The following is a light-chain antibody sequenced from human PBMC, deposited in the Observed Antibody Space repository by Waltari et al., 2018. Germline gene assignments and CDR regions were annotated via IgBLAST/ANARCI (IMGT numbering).Light chain of an antibody. Sequence: DIVMTQSPLSLSVTPGAPASVSCRSSQSLLHSNGRSGLDWYLQKPGQSPQLLIYLGSYRASGVPDRFSGSGSGTDFTLKISRVEAEDVGVYYCMQSLQSPWTFGQGTKVEIK. CDR3: MQSLQSPWT. CDR2: LGS. CDR1: QSLLHSNGRSG. V-gene: IGKV2-28*01. J-gene: IGKJ1*01.